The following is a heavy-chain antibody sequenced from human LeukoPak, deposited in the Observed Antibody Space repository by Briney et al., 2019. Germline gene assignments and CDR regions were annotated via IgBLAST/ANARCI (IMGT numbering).Heavy chain of an antibody. CDR1: GGSINTYY. CDR2: IYYSGNT. J-gene: IGHJ3*01. CDR3: AGHRSLPNDAFDF. D-gene: IGHD2-15*01. Sequence: SETLSLTCTVSGGSINTYYWSWIRQPPGKGLEWIGYIYYSGNTNYNPSLKSRVTISVDTSKNQFSLKLSSVTAADTAVYYCAGHRSLPNDAFDFWGQGTMVTVSS. V-gene: IGHV4-59*08.